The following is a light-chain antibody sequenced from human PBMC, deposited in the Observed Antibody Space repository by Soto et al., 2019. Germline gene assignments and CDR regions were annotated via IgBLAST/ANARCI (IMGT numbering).Light chain of an antibody. J-gene: IGLJ1*01. CDR3: SSYTTANSYV. CDR1: SSDIGTYNI. V-gene: IGLV2-14*01. Sequence: QSALTQPASVSGSPGQAITISCSGSSSDIGTYNIVSWYQHLPGKAPQLIIFEVDNRPSGGSDRFSASKSGNTASLTISGLQAEDEAEYYCSSYTTANSYVFGTGTKLTVL. CDR2: EVD.